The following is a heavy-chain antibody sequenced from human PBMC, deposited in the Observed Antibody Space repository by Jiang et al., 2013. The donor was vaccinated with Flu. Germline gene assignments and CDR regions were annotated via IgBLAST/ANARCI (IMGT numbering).Heavy chain of an antibody. V-gene: IGHV3-48*02. Sequence: LSCAASGFTFSSYSMNWVRQAPGKGLEWVSYISGSSSPIYYADSVKGRFTISRDNAKNSLYLQMNSLRDEDTAVYYCAREYYYDSSDYYYGGWGQGTLVTVSS. CDR2: ISGSSSPI. CDR1: GFTFSSYS. CDR3: AREYYYDSSDYYYGG. J-gene: IGHJ4*02. D-gene: IGHD3-22*01.